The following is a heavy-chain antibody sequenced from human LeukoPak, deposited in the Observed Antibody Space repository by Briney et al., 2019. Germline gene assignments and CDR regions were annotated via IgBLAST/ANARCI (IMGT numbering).Heavy chain of an antibody. J-gene: IGHJ6*03. CDR2: IIPIFGTA. Sequence: GASVKVSCKASGGTFSSYAISWVRQAPGQGLEWMGGIIPIFGTANYAQKFQGRVTITADESTSTAYMELSSLRSEDTAVYYCARAATIVVVPAAARDYYYYMDVWGKGTTDTVSS. CDR1: GGTFSSYA. CDR3: ARAATIVVVPAAARDYYYYMDV. V-gene: IGHV1-69*13. D-gene: IGHD2-2*01.